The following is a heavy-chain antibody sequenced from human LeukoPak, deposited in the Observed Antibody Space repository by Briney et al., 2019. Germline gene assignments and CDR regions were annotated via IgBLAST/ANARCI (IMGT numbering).Heavy chain of an antibody. V-gene: IGHV3-23*01. CDR3: ATRMVGATTYFNY. J-gene: IGHJ4*02. CDR2: ISGSGAGT. CDR1: GLTFSSYA. Sequence: PGGSLRLSCAASGLTFSSYAVSWVRQAPGKGLEWVSGISGSGAGTHYADSVKGRFTISRDNSKNTLYLQMNSLRAEDTAVYYCATRMVGATTYFNYWGQGTLVTVSS. D-gene: IGHD1-26*01.